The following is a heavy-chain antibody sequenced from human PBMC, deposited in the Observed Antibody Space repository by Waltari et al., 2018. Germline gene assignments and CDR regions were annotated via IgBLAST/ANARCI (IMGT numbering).Heavy chain of an antibody. Sequence: EVRLVESGGGLVQPGGSLRLSCAASVFTFRRHWLHWVRQVPGKGLVWVSRVKEDGRSISYADSVKGRFSISRDNAKNMLYLQMNSLRAEDTAVYYCARDLYHAMDVWGQGTTVIVSS. CDR2: VKEDGRSI. CDR1: VFTFRRHW. J-gene: IGHJ6*02. V-gene: IGHV3-74*01. CDR3: ARDLYHAMDV.